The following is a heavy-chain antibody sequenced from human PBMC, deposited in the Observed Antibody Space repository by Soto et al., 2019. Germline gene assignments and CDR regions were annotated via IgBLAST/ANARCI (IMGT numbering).Heavy chain of an antibody. D-gene: IGHD3-16*01. CDR1: GFTLSSYA. Sequence: GGSLRLSCTASGFTLSSYAMHWVRQAPGRGLEWVAVVSYDGSIENYVDSVRGRFTISRDNSKNTVFLQMNSLRVEDTAVYYCAKDLYYYDFSLDDSWGQGTLVTVSS. CDR3: AKDLYYYDFSLDDS. CDR2: VSYDGSIE. J-gene: IGHJ5*02. V-gene: IGHV3-30*18.